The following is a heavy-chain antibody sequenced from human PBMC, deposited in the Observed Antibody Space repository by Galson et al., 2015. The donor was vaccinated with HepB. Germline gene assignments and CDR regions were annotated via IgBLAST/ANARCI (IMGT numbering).Heavy chain of an antibody. V-gene: IGHV3-53*01. J-gene: IGHJ3*02. CDR2: IHSAGST. CDR1: GFPVRNHY. CDR3: AREDDTFDI. Sequence: SLRLSCAISGFPVRNHYMSWVRQAPGKGLEWVSIIHSAGSTYYADSVKGRFTISRDYSKNTVFLQVNSLRAEDTAMYYCAREDDTFDIWGQGTMVTVSS.